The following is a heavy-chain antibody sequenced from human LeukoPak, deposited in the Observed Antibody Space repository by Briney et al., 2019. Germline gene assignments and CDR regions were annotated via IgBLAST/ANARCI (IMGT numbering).Heavy chain of an antibody. CDR1: GFTFSSYG. D-gene: IGHD3-10*01. V-gene: IGHV3-33*01. J-gene: IGHJ4*02. CDR2: IWYDGSNK. CDR3: VREDYGSSYFDY. Sequence: GGSLRLSCAASGFTFSSYGMHWVRQAPGKGLEWVAVIWYDGSNKYYADSVKGRSTISRDNSKNTLYLQMNSLRAEDTAVYYCVREDYGSSYFDYWGQGTLVTVSS.